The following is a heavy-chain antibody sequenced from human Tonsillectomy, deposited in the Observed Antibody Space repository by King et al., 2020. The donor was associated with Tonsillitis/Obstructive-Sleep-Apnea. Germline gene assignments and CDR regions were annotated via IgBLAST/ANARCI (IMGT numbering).Heavy chain of an antibody. J-gene: IGHJ1*01. CDR1: GFTFSDYT. V-gene: IGHV3-21*01. Sequence: VQLVESGGGLVKPGGSLRLSCAGSGFTFSDYTMNWVRQAPGKGLEWVSSISSSSSYIFHADSVRGRFTISRDNAKNSLYLQLNSLRAEDTAVYYCARDLESNWNFGYFEHWGQGTLVTVSS. CDR3: ARDLESNWNFGYFEH. CDR2: ISSSSSYI. D-gene: IGHD1-7*01.